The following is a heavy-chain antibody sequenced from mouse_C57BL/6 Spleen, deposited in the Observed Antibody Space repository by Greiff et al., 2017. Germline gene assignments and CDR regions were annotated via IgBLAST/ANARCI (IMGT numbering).Heavy chain of an antibody. CDR2: IYPGSGST. V-gene: IGHV1-55*01. J-gene: IGHJ1*03. CDR3: ARDSTTVVEGYFDV. D-gene: IGHD1-1*01. CDR1: GYTFTSYW. Sequence: QVQLQQPGAELVKPGASVKMSCKASGYTFTSYWITWVKQRPGQGLEWIGDIYPGSGSTNYNGKFKSKATLTVDTSSSTAYMQLSSLTSEDSAVYYCARDSTTVVEGYFDVWGTGTTVTVSS.